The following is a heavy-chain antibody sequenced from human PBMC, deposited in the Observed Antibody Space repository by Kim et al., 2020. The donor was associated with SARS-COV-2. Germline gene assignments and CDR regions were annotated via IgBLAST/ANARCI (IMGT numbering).Heavy chain of an antibody. D-gene: IGHD2-21*01. V-gene: IGHV4-34*01. CDR3: AKSARPIVGHNWFDP. J-gene: IGHJ5*02. Sequence: PDLKRRVTISGDTSKNQFSLELSSVTAADTAVYYCAKSARPIVGHNWFDPWGQGTLVTVSS.